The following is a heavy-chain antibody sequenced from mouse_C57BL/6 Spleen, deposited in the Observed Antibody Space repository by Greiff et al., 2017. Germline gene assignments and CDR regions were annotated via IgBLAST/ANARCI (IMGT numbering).Heavy chain of an antibody. CDR2: ISSGGSYT. J-gene: IGHJ2*01. V-gene: IGHV5-6-4*01. Sequence: DVKLVESGGGLVKPGGSLKLSCAASGFTFSSYAMSWVRQTPEKRLEWVATISSGGSYTYYPDSVKGRFTISRDNAKNTLYLQMSSLKSEDTAMYYCARDPFHYWGQGTTLTVSS. CDR3: ARDPFHY. CDR1: GFTFSSYA.